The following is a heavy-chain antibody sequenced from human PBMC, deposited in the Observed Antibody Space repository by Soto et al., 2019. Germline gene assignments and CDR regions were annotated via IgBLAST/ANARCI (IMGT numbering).Heavy chain of an antibody. V-gene: IGHV4-59*01. D-gene: IGHD1-1*01. J-gene: IGHJ6*03. CDR3: AREIKPGTPTSQGNYYMDV. CDR2: IYYSGST. CDR1: GCSISSYY. Sequence: SETLSLTCTVSGCSISSYYWSWIRQPPGKGLEWIGYIYYSGSTNYSPSLKSRVTISVDTSKNQFSLKLSSVTAADTAVYYCAREIKPGTPTSQGNYYMDVWGKGTTVTVSS.